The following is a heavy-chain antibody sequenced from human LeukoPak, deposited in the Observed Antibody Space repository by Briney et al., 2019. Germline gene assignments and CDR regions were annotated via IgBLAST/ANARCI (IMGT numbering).Heavy chain of an antibody. J-gene: IGHJ4*02. CDR1: GFPFNTYA. Sequence: PGGSLTLSCPASGFPFNTYAISWVRQAPGKGLDWVSAISASGSSTYYGDSVRGRFTISRDNSKNTLFLQMNSLRAEDTAVYYCAKHLFSSRTHGNFYYSGQGTLVTVSP. CDR3: AKHLFSSRTHGNFYY. V-gene: IGHV3-23*01. CDR2: ISASGSST. D-gene: IGHD1-1*01.